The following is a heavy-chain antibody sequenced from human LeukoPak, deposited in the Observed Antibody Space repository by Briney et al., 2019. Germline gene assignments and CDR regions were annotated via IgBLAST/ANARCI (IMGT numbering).Heavy chain of an antibody. CDR3: ARGSLRYFDWLLPHFDY. Sequence: PGGSLRLSCAASGFTFSNYAMSGVRQAPGRGLEWVSAISGSSGLTYYADSVKGRFTISRDNSKNTLFLQMNSLRAEDTAVYYCARGSLRYFDWLLPHFDYWGQGTLVTVSS. J-gene: IGHJ4*02. CDR1: GFTFSNYA. D-gene: IGHD3-9*01. CDR2: ISGSSGLT. V-gene: IGHV3-23*01.